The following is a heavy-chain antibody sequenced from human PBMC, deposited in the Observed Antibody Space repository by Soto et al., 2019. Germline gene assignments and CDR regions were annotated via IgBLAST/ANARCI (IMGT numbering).Heavy chain of an antibody. D-gene: IGHD2-8*01. CDR2: INAGNGNT. J-gene: IGHJ6*03. Sequence: GASVKVSCKASGYTFTSYAMHWVRQAPGQRLEWMGWINAGNGNTKYSQKFQGRVTITRDTSASTAYMELSSLRSEDTAVYYCARDRAYGYSYYYYMDVWGKGTTVTVS. CDR3: ARDRAYGYSYYYYMDV. V-gene: IGHV1-3*01. CDR1: GYTFTSYA.